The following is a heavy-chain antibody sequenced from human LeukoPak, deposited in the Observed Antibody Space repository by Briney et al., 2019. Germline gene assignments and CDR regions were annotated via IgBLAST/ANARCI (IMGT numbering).Heavy chain of an antibody. CDR2: ISNSDYST. Sequence: GGSLRLSCAASGFTFRRYGMSWVRQAPGKGLEWVSTISNSDYSTYYADSVKGRFTISRANSENTLYLQMNNLRAEDTAVYYCAKATGYLLWGQGTLVTVSS. J-gene: IGHJ4*02. D-gene: IGHD1-14*01. CDR3: AKATGYLL. CDR1: GFTFRRYG. V-gene: IGHV3-23*01.